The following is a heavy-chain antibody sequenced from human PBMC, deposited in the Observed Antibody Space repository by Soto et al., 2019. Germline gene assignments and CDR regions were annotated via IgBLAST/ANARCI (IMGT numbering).Heavy chain of an antibody. CDR3: ARDRSGVDSSVTYYWFDP. D-gene: IGHD3-22*01. CDR2: IIPMYETT. CDR1: GGTFRNYA. J-gene: IGHJ5*02. Sequence: QVQLVQSGAEVKKPGSSVKLSCKTSGGTFRNYAISWVRQAPGQGLQWVGGIIPMYETTNYAENFKGRVTISADASTRPAYMELRSLTFEDTAVYYCARDRSGVDSSVTYYWFDPWGQGTLVTVSS. V-gene: IGHV1-69*01.